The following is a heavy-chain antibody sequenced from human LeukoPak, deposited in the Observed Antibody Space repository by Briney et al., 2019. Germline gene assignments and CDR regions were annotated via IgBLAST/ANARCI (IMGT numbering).Heavy chain of an antibody. Sequence: ASVKVSCKASGYTFTDYGVSWVRQAPGQGLEWMGWISGYNDNPNYIQRLQGRVTMTTDTSTSTAYLELRSLTSDDTAVYYCATAYYDSSGYSTIYYFDYWGQGTLVTVSS. CDR2: ISGYNDNP. J-gene: IGHJ4*02. V-gene: IGHV1-18*01. D-gene: IGHD3-22*01. CDR1: GYTFTDYG. CDR3: ATAYYDSSGYSTIYYFDY.